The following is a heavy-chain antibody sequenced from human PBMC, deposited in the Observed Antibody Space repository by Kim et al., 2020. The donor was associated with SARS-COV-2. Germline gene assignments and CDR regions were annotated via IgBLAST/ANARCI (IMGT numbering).Heavy chain of an antibody. Sequence: GESLKISCKGSGYSFTSYWIGWVRQMPGKGLEWMGIIYPGDSDTRYSPSFQGQVTISADKSISTAYLQWSSLKASDTAMYYCARHGFYDSSGYDAFDIWGQGTMVTVSS. D-gene: IGHD3-22*01. CDR1: GYSFTSYW. CDR3: ARHGFYDSSGYDAFDI. J-gene: IGHJ3*02. V-gene: IGHV5-51*01. CDR2: IYPGDSDT.